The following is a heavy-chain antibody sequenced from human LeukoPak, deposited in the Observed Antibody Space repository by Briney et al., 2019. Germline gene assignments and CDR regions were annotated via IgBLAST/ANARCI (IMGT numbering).Heavy chain of an antibody. D-gene: IGHD2-2*01. CDR2: INPNSGGT. V-gene: IGHV1-2*02. CDR3: AREGGRVPAAYFDY. Sequence: ASVKVSCKASGYTFTGYYMHWVRQAPGQGLEWMGWINPNSGGTNYAQKFQGRVTMTRDTSISTAYMELGRLRSDDTAVYYCAREGGRVPAAYFDYWGQGTLVTVSS. J-gene: IGHJ4*02. CDR1: GYTFTGYY.